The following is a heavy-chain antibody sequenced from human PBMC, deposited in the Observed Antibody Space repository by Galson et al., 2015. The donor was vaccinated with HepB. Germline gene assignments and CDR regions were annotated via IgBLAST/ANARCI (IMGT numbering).Heavy chain of an antibody. V-gene: IGHV1-69*13. J-gene: IGHJ3*02. CDR1: GGTFSSYA. CDR2: IIPIFGTA. CDR3: ASKYYYDSSPAFDI. Sequence: SVKVSCKASGGTFSSYAISWVRQAPGQGLEWMGGIIPIFGTANYAQKFQGRVTITADESTSTAYMELSSLRSEDTAVYYCASKYYYDSSPAFDIWGQGTMVTVSS. D-gene: IGHD3-22*01.